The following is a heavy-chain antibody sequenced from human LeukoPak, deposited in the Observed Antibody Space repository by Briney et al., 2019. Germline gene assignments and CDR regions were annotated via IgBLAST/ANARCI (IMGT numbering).Heavy chain of an antibody. Sequence: ASVKVSCKASGYSFTSYYMHWVRQAPGQGLKWMGIINPSDSSTSYAQKFQGRVTMTRDTSTSTVYMELSSLRSEDTAVYYCARGGVAKLGPLDLWGQGTLVTVSS. CDR2: INPSDSST. CDR1: GYSFTSYY. V-gene: IGHV1-46*01. D-gene: IGHD7-27*01. CDR3: ARGGVAKLGPLDL. J-gene: IGHJ5*02.